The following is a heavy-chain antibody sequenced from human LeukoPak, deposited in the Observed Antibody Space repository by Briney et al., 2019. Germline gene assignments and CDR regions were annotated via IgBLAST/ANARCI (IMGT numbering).Heavy chain of an antibody. D-gene: IGHD1-26*01. Sequence: GGSLRLSCVASGFTLSSYAVSWVRQAPGKGLQWVSSLGISGDYAWYAGSVKGRFTISRDSSKNTLYLQMNRLGAEDTAVYYCAKDYRAHPLRPNWFDPWGQGTLVTVSS. J-gene: IGHJ5*02. CDR1: GFTLSSYA. V-gene: IGHV3-23*01. CDR3: AKDYRAHPLRPNWFDP. CDR2: LGISGDYA.